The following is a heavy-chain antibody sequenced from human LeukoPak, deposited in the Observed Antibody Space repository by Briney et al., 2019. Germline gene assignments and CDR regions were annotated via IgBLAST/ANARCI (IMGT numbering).Heavy chain of an antibody. CDR1: GYSISSGYY. V-gene: IGHV4-38-2*02. CDR2: IYHSGST. CDR3: ARGFGSYYYYYMDV. Sequence: PSETLSLTCTVSGYSISSGYYWGWIRQPPGKGLEWIGSIYHSGSTYYNPSLKSRVTISVDTSKNQFSLKLSSVTAADTAVYYCARGFGSYYYYYMDVWGKGTTVTVS. D-gene: IGHD3-10*01. J-gene: IGHJ6*03.